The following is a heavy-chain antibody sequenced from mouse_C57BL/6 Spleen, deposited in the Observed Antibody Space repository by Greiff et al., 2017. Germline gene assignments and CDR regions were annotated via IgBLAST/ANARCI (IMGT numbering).Heavy chain of an antibody. CDR3: ARDFGLFITTVVDAMDY. V-gene: IGHV1-26*01. Sequence: EVQLQQSGPELVKPGASVKISCKASGYTFTDYYMNWVKQSHGKSLEWIGDINPNNGGTSYNQKFKGKATLTVDKSSSTAYMERRSLTSEDSAVYYCARDFGLFITTVVDAMDYWGQGTSVTVSS. D-gene: IGHD1-1*01. CDR1: GYTFTDYY. J-gene: IGHJ4*01. CDR2: INPNNGGT.